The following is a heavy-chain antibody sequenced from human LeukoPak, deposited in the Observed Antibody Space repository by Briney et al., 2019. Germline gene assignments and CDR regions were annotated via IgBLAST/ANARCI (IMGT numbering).Heavy chain of an antibody. Sequence: GGSLRLSCAASGFTISSYWMNWVRQAPGKGLEWVANIKQDGSEKKYVDSVKGRFTISRDNAKNSPYLQMNSLRAEDTAVYYCARDLVRGVTTGGDAFDIWGQGTMVTVSS. CDR3: ARDLVRGVTTGGDAFDI. CDR2: IKQDGSEK. CDR1: GFTISSYW. D-gene: IGHD3-10*01. J-gene: IGHJ3*02. V-gene: IGHV3-7*01.